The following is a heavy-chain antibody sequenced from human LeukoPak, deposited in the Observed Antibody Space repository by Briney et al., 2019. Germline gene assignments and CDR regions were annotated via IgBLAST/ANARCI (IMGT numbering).Heavy chain of an antibody. CDR3: ARRVRDLGNWFDP. CDR2: ISVYNGNA. D-gene: IGHD7-27*01. Sequence: ASVKVSCKASGYTFISYGVTWVRQAPGQGLEWMGWISVYNGNADYAQKLQGRVTMTTDTSTSIAYMELKSLRSDDTAVYYCARRVRDLGNWFDPWGQGTLVTVSS. J-gene: IGHJ5*02. V-gene: IGHV1-18*01. CDR1: GYTFISYG.